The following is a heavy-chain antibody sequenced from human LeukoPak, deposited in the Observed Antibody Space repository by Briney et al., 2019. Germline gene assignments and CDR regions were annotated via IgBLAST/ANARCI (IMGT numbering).Heavy chain of an antibody. Sequence: GGSLRLSCAASGFTFSSYSMNWVRQAPGKGLEGGSYISSSSSTIYYADSVKGRFTISRDNAKNSLYLQMNSLRAEDTAVYYCARDPAGGDYVDAFDIWGQGTMVTVSS. J-gene: IGHJ3*02. V-gene: IGHV3-48*01. D-gene: IGHD4-17*01. CDR1: GFTFSSYS. CDR3: ARDPAGGDYVDAFDI. CDR2: ISSSSSTI.